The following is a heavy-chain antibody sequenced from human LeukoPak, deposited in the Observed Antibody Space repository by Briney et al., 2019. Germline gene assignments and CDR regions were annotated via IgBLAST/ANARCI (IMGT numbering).Heavy chain of an antibody. CDR3: AKDPGTIAARPVFGH. Sequence: SGGSLGLSCAASGFTFSSYAMSWVRQAPGKGLEWVSPISGSGGSTYYADSVKGRFTISRDNSKTTLYLQMNSLRAEDTAVYYCAKDPGTIAARPVFGHWGQGTLVSVSS. CDR1: GFTFSSYA. J-gene: IGHJ4*02. CDR2: ISGSGGST. V-gene: IGHV3-23*01. D-gene: IGHD6-6*01.